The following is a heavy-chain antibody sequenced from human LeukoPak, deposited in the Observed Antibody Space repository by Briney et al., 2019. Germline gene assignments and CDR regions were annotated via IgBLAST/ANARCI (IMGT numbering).Heavy chain of an antibody. V-gene: IGHV4-59*01. J-gene: IGHJ6*03. Sequence: GSLRLSCAASGFTFNTYGMSWIRQPPGKGLEWIGYIHYSGSTHYNPSLKSRVTISVDTSKNQVSLKLRSVTAADTAVYYCARTTEGYAGGPGYSYYYYMDVWGKGTTVTISS. CDR1: GFTFNTYG. CDR3: ARTTEGYAGGPGYSYYYYMDV. D-gene: IGHD5-12*01. CDR2: IHYSGST.